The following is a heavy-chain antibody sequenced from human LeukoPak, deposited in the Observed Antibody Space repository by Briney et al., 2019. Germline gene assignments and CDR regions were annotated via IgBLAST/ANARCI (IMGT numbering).Heavy chain of an antibody. CDR3: ARNPSSGPRRPGAFDI. D-gene: IGHD3-22*01. J-gene: IGHJ3*02. Sequence: KPSETLSLTCTVSGGSISSSSYYWGWIRQPPGKGLEWIGSIYYSGSTYYNPSLKSRVTISVDTSKNQFSLKLSSVTAADTAVYYCARNPSSGPRRPGAFDIWGQGTMVTVSS. CDR1: GGSISSSSYY. V-gene: IGHV4-39*07. CDR2: IYYSGST.